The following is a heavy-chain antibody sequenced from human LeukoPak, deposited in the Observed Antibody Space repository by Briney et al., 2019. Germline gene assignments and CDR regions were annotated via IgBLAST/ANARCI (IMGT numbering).Heavy chain of an antibody. CDR1: GYSFTSYW. J-gene: IGHJ4*02. D-gene: IGHD3-22*01. CDR3: ASAYYYDSRPISFDY. Sequence: GESLKISCKGSGYSFTSYWIGWVRQMPGKGLEWMGNIYPGDSDTRYSPSFQGQVTISADKSISTAYLQWSSLKASDTAMYYCASAYYYDSRPISFDYWGQGTLVTVSS. CDR2: IYPGDSDT. V-gene: IGHV5-51*01.